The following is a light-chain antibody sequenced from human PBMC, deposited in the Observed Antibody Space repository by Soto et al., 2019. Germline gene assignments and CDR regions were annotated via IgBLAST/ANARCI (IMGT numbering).Light chain of an antibody. CDR1: SGYSNYK. Sequence: QSVLTQPPSASASLGASVTLTCTLSSGYSNYKVDWYQQRPGKGPRFVMRVGTGGIVGSKGDGIPDRFSVLGSGLNRYLTIKNIQEEDESDYHCGADHGSGSNFHVGFGGGTKLTVL. CDR3: GADHGSGSNFHVG. V-gene: IGLV9-49*01. J-gene: IGLJ2*01. CDR2: VGTGGIVG.